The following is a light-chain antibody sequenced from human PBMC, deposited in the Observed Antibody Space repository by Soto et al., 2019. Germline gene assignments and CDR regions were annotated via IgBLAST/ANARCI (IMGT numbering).Light chain of an antibody. CDR1: SSDVGGYNY. CDR2: DVS. V-gene: IGLV2-14*03. Sequence: QSALTQPASGSGSPGQSITISCTGTSSDVGGYNYVSWYQQHPGKAPKLMIYDVSNRPSGVSNRFSGSKSGNTASLSISGLQAEDEADYYCSSYTSSNTLYVFGTGTKVTVL. CDR3: SSYTSSNTLYV. J-gene: IGLJ1*01.